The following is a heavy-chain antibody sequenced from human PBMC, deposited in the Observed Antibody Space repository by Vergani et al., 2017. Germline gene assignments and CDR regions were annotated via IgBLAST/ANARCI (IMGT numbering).Heavy chain of an antibody. D-gene: IGHD2-2*01. CDR3: ARDGTYCSGTSCYDY. Sequence: EVQLLVSGGGLVQPGGSLRLSCAASGFTFSSYSMNWVRQAPGKGLEWVSYISSSSNTIYYADSVKGRFTISRDNAKISLYLQMNSLRAEDTAVYYCARDGTYCSGTSCYDYWGQGTLVTVSS. V-gene: IGHV3-48*01. J-gene: IGHJ4*02. CDR2: ISSSSNTI. CDR1: GFTFSSYS.